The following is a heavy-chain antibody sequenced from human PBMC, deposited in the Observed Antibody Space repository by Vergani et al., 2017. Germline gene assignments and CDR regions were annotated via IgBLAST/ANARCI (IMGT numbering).Heavy chain of an antibody. Sequence: QVQLVESGGGVVQPGRSLRLSCVASGFTFSTYGIHWVRQAPGKGLEWVAVIWYDGSKKYYADSVKGRFTISRDNPKNTLYLQMNFLRAEDTAVYYCTREPVPLDYYYYMDVWGKGTTVTVSS. D-gene: IGHD3-16*01. J-gene: IGHJ6*03. V-gene: IGHV3-33*01. CDR1: GFTFSTYG. CDR3: TREPVPLDYYYYMDV. CDR2: IWYDGSKK.